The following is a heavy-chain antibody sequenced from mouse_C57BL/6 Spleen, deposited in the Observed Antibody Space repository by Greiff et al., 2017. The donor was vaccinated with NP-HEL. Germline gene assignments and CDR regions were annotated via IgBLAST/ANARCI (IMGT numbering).Heavy chain of an antibody. V-gene: IGHV5-17*01. D-gene: IGHD2-3*01. J-gene: IGHJ4*01. Sequence: EVKLMESGGGLVKPGGSLKLSCAASGFTFSDYGMHWVRQAPEKGLEWVAYISSGSSTIYYADTVKGRFTISRDNAKNTLFLQMTSLRSEDTAMYYCARGVRWLLPYAMDYWGQGTSVTVSS. CDR2: ISSGSSTI. CDR3: ARGVRWLLPYAMDY. CDR1: GFTFSDYG.